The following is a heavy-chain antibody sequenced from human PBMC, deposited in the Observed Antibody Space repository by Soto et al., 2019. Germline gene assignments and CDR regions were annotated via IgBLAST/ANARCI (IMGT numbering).Heavy chain of an antibody. V-gene: IGHV3-23*01. CDR2: ISGSGGST. Sequence: SFAASGFTFSSYAMSWVRQAPVKGLEWVSAISGSGGSTYYADSVKGRFTISRDNSKNTLYLQMNSLRAEDTAVYYCAKISSVVAGPDAFDIWGQGTMVTV. J-gene: IGHJ3*02. D-gene: IGHD2-15*01. CDR1: GFTFSSYA. CDR3: AKISSVVAGPDAFDI.